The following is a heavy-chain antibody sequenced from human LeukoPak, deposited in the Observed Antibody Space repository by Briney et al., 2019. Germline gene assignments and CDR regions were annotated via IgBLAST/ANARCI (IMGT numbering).Heavy chain of an antibody. Sequence: GSLRLSCTASGFAFDEHGMSWVRQVPGKGLEWVSVIIWSGGSTGYADPLRVRFTISRDNAKNSLYLQMDSLRAEDTALYYCARAPITSPFYFDYWGQGTLVTVSS. J-gene: IGHJ4*02. CDR2: IIWSGGST. CDR1: GFAFDEHG. V-gene: IGHV3-20*04. D-gene: IGHD2-2*01. CDR3: ARAPITSPFYFDY.